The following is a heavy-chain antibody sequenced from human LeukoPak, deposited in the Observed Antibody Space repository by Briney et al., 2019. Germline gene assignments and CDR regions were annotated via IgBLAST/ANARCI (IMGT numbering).Heavy chain of an antibody. D-gene: IGHD6-6*01. CDR2: MNPNSGNT. CDR3: AIIAARFRVDY. J-gene: IGHJ4*02. CDR1: GYTFTSYD. Sequence: ASVKVSCKASGYTFTSYDINWVRQATGQGLEWMGWMNPNSGNTGYAQKFQGRVTMTRNTSISTAYMELSSPRSDDTAVYYCAIIAARFRVDYWGQGTLVTVSS. V-gene: IGHV1-8*01.